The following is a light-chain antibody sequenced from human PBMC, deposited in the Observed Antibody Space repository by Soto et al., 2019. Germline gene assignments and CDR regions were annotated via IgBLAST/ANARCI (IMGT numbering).Light chain of an antibody. J-gene: IGKJ1*01. CDR1: QSISSW. CDR3: QYYNNYCCR. CDR2: KTS. V-gene: IGKV1-5*03. Sequence: DIQLTQSPSTLSASVGDRVTITCRASQSISSWLAWYQQKPGKAPKFLIYKTSNLEIGVPSSISCRGSWTEFTLTISSLQPDDYATYYCQYYNNYCCRFCQGTKVEIK.